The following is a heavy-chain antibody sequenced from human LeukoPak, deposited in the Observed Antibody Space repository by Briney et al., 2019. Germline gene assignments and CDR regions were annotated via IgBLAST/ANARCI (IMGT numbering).Heavy chain of an antibody. J-gene: IGHJ4*02. Sequence: GGCLRLSFAASLFIFSSYGMHWVRQARGKGREWVAVISYDGSNKYYADFVKGRFPISRDNSKNTLYLQMSRLRAEDRAVYYGASRHARGYSGYWGPGTLVTVSS. D-gene: IGHD5-12*01. CDR3: ASRHARGYSGY. CDR2: ISYDGSNK. CDR1: LFIFSSYG. V-gene: IGHV3-30*03.